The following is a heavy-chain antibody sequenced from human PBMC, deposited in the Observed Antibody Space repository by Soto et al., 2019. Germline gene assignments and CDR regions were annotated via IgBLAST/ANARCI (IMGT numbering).Heavy chain of an antibody. V-gene: IGHV3-23*01. Sequence: GGSLRLSCAASGFTFSSYAMSWVRQAPGKGLEWVSAISGSGGSTYYADSVKGRFTISRDNSKNTLYLQMNSLRAEDTAVYYCAKGIREVVVVITGDLAFDIWGQGTMVTVSS. CDR3: AKGIREVVVVITGDLAFDI. J-gene: IGHJ3*02. CDR1: GFTFSSYA. D-gene: IGHD3-22*01. CDR2: ISGSGGST.